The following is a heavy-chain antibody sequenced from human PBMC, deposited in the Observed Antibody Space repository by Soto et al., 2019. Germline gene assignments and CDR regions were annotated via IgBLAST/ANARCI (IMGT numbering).Heavy chain of an antibody. J-gene: IGHJ5*02. CDR1: GDSVSSNSAA. V-gene: IGHV6-1*01. CDR2: TYYRSKWYN. D-gene: IGHD6-13*01. Sequence: PSQTLSLTCAISGDSVSSNSAAWNWIRQSPSRGLEWLGRTYYRSKWYNDYAVSVKSRITINPDTSKNQFSLQLNSVTPEDTAVYYCQRDHIAAGTRESTGSAPWGQGPLVPVSS. CDR3: QRDHIAAGTRESTGSAP.